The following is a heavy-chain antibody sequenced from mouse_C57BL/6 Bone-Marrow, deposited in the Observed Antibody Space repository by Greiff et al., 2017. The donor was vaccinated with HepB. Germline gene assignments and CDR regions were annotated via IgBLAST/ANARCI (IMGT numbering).Heavy chain of an antibody. V-gene: IGHV1-4*01. CDR1: GYTFTSYT. D-gene: IGHD1-1*01. Sequence: VKLMESGAELARPGASVKMSCKASGYTFTSYTMHWVKQRPGQGLEWIGYINPSSGYTKYNQKFKDKATLTADKSSSTAYMQLSSLTSEDSAVYYCARRDITTVVATFDYAMDYWGQGTSVTVSS. CDR3: ARRDITTVVATFDYAMDY. J-gene: IGHJ4*01. CDR2: INPSSGYT.